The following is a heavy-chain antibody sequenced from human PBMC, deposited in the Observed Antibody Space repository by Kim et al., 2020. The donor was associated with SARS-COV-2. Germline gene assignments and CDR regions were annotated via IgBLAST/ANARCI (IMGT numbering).Heavy chain of an antibody. CDR3: ARGLLLDDILTDMASHLFDY. CDR2: INPSGGST. Sequence: ASVKVSCKASGYTFTSYYMHWVRQAPGQGLEWMGIINPSGGSTSYAQKFQGRVTMTRDTSTSTVYMELSSLRSEDTAVYYCARGLLLDDILTDMASHLFDYWGQGTLVTVSS. J-gene: IGHJ4*02. D-gene: IGHD3-9*01. CDR1: GYTFTSYY. V-gene: IGHV1-46*01.